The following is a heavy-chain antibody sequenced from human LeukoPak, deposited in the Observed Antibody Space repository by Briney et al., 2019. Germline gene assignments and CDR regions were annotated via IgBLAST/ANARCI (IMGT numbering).Heavy chain of an antibody. J-gene: IGHJ5*02. CDR2: ISSSSSYI. V-gene: IGHV3-21*04. D-gene: IGHD3-10*01. CDR3: AKDGSRSYYGSGSFLPAWFDP. Sequence: GGSLRLSCAASGFTFSSYSMNWVRQAPGKGLEWVSPISSSSSYIYYADSVKGRFTISRDNAKNSLYLQMNSLRAEDTAVYYCAKDGSRSYYGSGSFLPAWFDPWGQGTLVTVSS. CDR1: GFTFSSYS.